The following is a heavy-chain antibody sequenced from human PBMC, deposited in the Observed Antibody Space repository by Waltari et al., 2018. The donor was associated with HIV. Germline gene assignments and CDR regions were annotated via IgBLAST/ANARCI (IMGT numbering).Heavy chain of an antibody. D-gene: IGHD3-10*01. CDR1: GGSIRSGGYY. CDR2: IYYSGST. Sequence: QVQLQESGPGLVKPSQTLSLTCTVSGGSIRSGGYYWSSIHQHPGKGLEWIGYIYYSGSTYYNPSLKSRVTISVDTSKNQFSLKLSSVTAADTAVYYCARGGPSGSYYDDYWGQGTLVTVSS. V-gene: IGHV4-31*03. CDR3: ARGGPSGSYYDDY. J-gene: IGHJ4*02.